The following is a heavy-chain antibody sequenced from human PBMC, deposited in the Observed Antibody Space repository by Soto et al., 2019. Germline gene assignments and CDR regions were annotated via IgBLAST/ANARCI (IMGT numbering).Heavy chain of an antibody. CDR3: ARDLWGYCGTDCYPLDV. J-gene: IGHJ6*02. CDR2: MYNTGST. Sequence: QVQLQESGPGLVKPSETLSLTCTVSGGTLSRYYWSWIRQPPGKGLEWIGYMYNTGSTVYNPSFKSRFTISVDTSKNQFSLKLNPVPAADTAVYYCARDLWGYCGTDCYPLDVWGQWTTGTVSS. CDR1: GGTLSRYY. D-gene: IGHD2-21*02. V-gene: IGHV4-59*01.